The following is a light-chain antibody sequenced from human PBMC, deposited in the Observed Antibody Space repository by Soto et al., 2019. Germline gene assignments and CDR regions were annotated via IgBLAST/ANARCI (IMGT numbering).Light chain of an antibody. V-gene: IGKV1-9*01. Sequence: DIQLTLSPSFLSASVGDRVTITCRASQGIGSYLAWYQQKPGSAPKLLIYAASTLQSGVPSRFSGSGSGTEFTLTISSLQPEDFATYYCQQLYSYPVTFGQGTKLESK. CDR1: QGIGSY. CDR2: AAS. CDR3: QQLYSYPVT. J-gene: IGKJ2*01.